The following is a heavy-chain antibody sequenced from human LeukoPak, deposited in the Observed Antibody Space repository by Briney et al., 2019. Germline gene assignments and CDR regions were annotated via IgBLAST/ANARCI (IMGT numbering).Heavy chain of an antibody. V-gene: IGHV1-2*02. CDR1: GYTFTGYY. D-gene: IGHD3-10*01. CDR2: INPNSGGT. J-gene: IGHJ4*02. Sequence: GASVKVSCKASGYTFTGYYMHWVRQATGQGIEWMGWINPNSGGTNYAQKFQGRVTMTRDTSISTAYMELSRLRSDDTAVYYCARDPMVRGEGHYWGQGTLVTVTS. CDR3: ARDPMVRGEGHY.